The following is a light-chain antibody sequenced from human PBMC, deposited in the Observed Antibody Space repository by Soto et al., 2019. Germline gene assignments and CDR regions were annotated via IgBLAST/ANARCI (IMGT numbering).Light chain of an antibody. CDR1: QSVSSN. CDR2: GAS. J-gene: IGKJ1*01. V-gene: IGKV3-15*01. CDR3: QHYNNLPRT. Sequence: EIVMTQSPATLSVSPGERATLSCRASQSVSSNLAWYQQKPGQAPRLLIYGASTRATGIPARFSGSGSGTEFTLTISSLQSEDFAVYYCQHYNNLPRTFGQGTKGEIK.